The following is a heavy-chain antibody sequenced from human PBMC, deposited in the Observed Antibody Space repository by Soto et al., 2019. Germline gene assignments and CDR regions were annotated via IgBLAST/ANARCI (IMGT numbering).Heavy chain of an antibody. CDR2: ISANNGNT. V-gene: IGHV1-8*02. D-gene: IGHD3-3*01. J-gene: IGHJ4*02. CDR3: ARGAGRYYDFWSGRPYYFDY. Sequence: GASVKVSCKASGYTFTTYGIAWVRQAPGQGLEWMGWISANNGNTSYAQKFQGRVTMTRNTSMSTAYMELSSLRSEDTAVYYCARGAGRYYDFWSGRPYYFDYWGQGTLVTVSS. CDR1: GYTFTTYG.